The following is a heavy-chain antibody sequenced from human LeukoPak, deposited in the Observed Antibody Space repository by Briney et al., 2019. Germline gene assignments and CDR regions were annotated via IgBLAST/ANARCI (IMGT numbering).Heavy chain of an antibody. CDR3: ARRSPIYDAFDI. CDR1: GYSFTTHR. CDR2: IYPGDSDT. J-gene: IGHJ3*02. V-gene: IGHV5-51*01. D-gene: IGHD3-3*02. Sequence: HGESLQISCKASGYSFTTHRIGWACQMPGKGLDWMGIIYPGDSDTRYSPSFQGQVTISADKSISTAYLQWSSLKASDTAMYYCARRSPIYDAFDIWGQGTMVTVSS.